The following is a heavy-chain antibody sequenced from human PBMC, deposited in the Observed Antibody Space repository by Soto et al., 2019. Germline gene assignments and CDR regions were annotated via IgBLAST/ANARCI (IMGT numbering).Heavy chain of an antibody. Sequence: QVQLVQSGAEVKKPGSSVKVSCKASGGTFSSYAISWVRQAPGQGLEWMGGIIPIFGTANYAQKFQGRVTITADESTSTAYMELSSLRSEDTAVYYCGRRFGELKGAAPYYYYYGMDVWGQGTTVTVSS. J-gene: IGHJ6*02. D-gene: IGHD3-10*01. CDR2: IIPIFGTA. V-gene: IGHV1-69*01. CDR1: GGTFSSYA. CDR3: GRRFGELKGAAPYYYYYGMDV.